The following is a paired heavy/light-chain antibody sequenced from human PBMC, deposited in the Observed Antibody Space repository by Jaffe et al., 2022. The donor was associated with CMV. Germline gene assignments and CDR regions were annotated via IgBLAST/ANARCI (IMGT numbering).Light chain of an antibody. CDR2: GEN. Sequence: SSELTQDPAVSVALGQTVTITCRGDSLRSYSATWYQQKPGEAPLFVIYGENNRPSGIPDRFSASRSGNTASLTITGAQAEDEADYYCSSRATRIFQPWLFGGGTKLTVL. CDR3: SSRATRIFQPWL. CDR1: SLRSYS. J-gene: IGLJ3*02. V-gene: IGLV3-19*01.
Heavy chain of an antibody. CDR3: ARQALADSSFDH. V-gene: IGHV1-2*04. J-gene: IGHJ4*02. Sequence: QVHLAQSGAEMKKPGASVRVSCKASGYTFTDYYIHWVRQAPGQGLEWMGWINPNSGDTNYAQNFQAWVTMTRDTFITTVYMDMRLGPGDTGVYYCARQALADSSFDHWGQGSLVTVSS. CDR2: INPNSGDT. CDR1: GYTFTDYY. D-gene: IGHD5-18*01.